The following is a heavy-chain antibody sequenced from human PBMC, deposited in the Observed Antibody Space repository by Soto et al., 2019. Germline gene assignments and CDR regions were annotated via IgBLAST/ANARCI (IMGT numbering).Heavy chain of an antibody. CDR1: GGSIDWSNYY. V-gene: IGHV4-39*01. D-gene: IGHD3-10*01. Sequence: SETLSLTCNVSGGSIDWSNYYWDWLRQPPGKGLEWIGTTYYNGNAYYNPSLKSRVSMSVDTSKNQFSLKLVSVTAADTAVYYCARHFVAVVIKGWGYWGQGTLVTVS. CDR2: TYYNGNA. J-gene: IGHJ4*02. CDR3: ARHFVAVVIKGWGY.